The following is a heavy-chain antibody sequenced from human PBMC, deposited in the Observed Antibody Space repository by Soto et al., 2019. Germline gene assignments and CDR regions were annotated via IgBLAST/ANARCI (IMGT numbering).Heavy chain of an antibody. J-gene: IGHJ4*02. CDR3: VRGLRSGSLHY. CDR2: LGHNGGTE. V-gene: IGHV3-33*01. Sequence: PGGTLRLSCAASGFSFGVYCMHWVRQAPGKGLAWVAVLGHNGGTEYYADSVKGRFTISRDNSKNTLYLQMNSLRVEDTALYFCVRGLRSGSLHYWDQGSLVTVS. D-gene: IGHD3-3*01. CDR1: GFSFGVYC.